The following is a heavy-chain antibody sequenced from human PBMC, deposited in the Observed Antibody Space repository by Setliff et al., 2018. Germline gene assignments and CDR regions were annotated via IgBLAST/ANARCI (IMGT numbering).Heavy chain of an antibody. J-gene: IGHJ4*02. V-gene: IGHV4-39*01. D-gene: IGHD3-10*01. Sequence: PSETLSLTCTVSGGPINSDRYYWGWIRQPPGKGLEWIGSMYSSGSTYYNPSLKSRVTISVDTSQNQFSLKLSSVTAADTAVYYCARLFLFSGSEIYNYFDSWGQGILVTVSS. CDR2: MYSSGST. CDR1: GGPINSDRYY. CDR3: ARLFLFSGSEIYNYFDS.